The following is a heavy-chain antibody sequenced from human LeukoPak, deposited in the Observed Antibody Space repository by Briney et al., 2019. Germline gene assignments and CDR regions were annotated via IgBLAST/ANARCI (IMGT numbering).Heavy chain of an antibody. Sequence: PGGSLRLSCAASGFTFSTYSMNWVRQAPGKGLEWISYISSSSNTIYYAHSVEGRFTISRDNAKNSLYLQMNSLRAEDTAVNYCARFNGYDLRGAFDIWGQGTMVTVSS. J-gene: IGHJ3*02. V-gene: IGHV3-48*04. CDR2: ISSSSNTI. D-gene: IGHD5-12*01. CDR3: ARFNGYDLRGAFDI. CDR1: GFTFSTYS.